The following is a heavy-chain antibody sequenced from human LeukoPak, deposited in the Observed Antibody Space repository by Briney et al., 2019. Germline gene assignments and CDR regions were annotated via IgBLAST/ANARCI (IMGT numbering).Heavy chain of an antibody. CDR3: AKDIGLRLGELSPNPDY. V-gene: IGHV3-33*03. CDR1: GFTFSSCG. J-gene: IGHJ4*02. D-gene: IGHD3-16*02. CDR2: IWYDGSNK. Sequence: SGGSLRLSCAASGFTFSSCGMPWVRQAPGKGLEWVAVIWYDGSNKYYADSVKGRFTISRDNAKNSLYLQMNSLRAEDTALYYCAKDIGLRLGELSPNPDYWGQGTLVTVSS.